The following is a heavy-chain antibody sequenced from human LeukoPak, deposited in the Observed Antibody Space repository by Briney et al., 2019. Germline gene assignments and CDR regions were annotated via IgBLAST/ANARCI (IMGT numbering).Heavy chain of an antibody. V-gene: IGHV4-59*01. Sequence: SETLSLTCTVSGGSISSYYWSWIRQPPGKGLEWIGYIYYSGSTNYNPSLKSRVTISVDTSKNQFSLKLSSVTAADTAVYYCALYGSGSYFDYWGQGTPVTVSS. CDR3: ALYGSGSYFDY. CDR2: IYYSGST. J-gene: IGHJ4*02. D-gene: IGHD3-10*01. CDR1: GGSISSYY.